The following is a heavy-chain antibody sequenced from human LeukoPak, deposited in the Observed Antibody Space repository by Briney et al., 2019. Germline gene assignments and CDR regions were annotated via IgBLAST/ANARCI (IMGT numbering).Heavy chain of an antibody. D-gene: IGHD2-15*01. J-gene: IGHJ5*02. CDR3: ARAPGYSWFDP. CDR1: GGSISSYY. CDR2: IYTSGST. Sequence: SETLSLTCTVSGGSISSYYWSWIRQPAGKGLGWIGRIYTSGSTNYNPSLKSRVTMSVDTSKNQFSLKLSSVTAADTAVYYCARAPGYSWFDPWGQRTLVTVSS. V-gene: IGHV4-4*07.